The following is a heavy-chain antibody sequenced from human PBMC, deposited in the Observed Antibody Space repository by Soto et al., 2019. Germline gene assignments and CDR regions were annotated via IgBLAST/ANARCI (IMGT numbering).Heavy chain of an antibody. CDR3: AREAIIRYFDY. D-gene: IGHD3-3*02. Sequence: QVQLVESGGGVVQPGRSLRLSCAASGFTFSSYAMPWVRQAPGKGLEWVAVISYDGSNKYYADSVKGRFTISRDNSKNTLYLQMNSLRAEDTAVYYCAREAIIRYFDYWGQGTLVTVSS. J-gene: IGHJ4*02. CDR1: GFTFSSYA. V-gene: IGHV3-30-3*01. CDR2: ISYDGSNK.